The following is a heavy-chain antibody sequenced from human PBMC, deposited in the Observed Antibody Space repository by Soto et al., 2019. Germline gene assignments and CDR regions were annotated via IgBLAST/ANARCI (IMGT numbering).Heavy chain of an antibody. CDR3: ASSSLYGMDV. V-gene: IGHV4-30-4*08. CDR1: GGSIRSGYYY. Sequence: SETLSRTGSISGGSIRSGYYYWSVFRHPPGKGLEWIVTIYYSGNTDYNPSLKSRLIISIDTSKNQFSLKVGSVTSAHTAVYYCASSSLYGMDVWGQGTTVSVSS. CDR2: IYYSGNT. J-gene: IGHJ6*01.